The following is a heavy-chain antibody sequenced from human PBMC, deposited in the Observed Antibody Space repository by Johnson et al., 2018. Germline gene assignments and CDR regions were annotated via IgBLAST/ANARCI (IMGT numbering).Heavy chain of an antibody. Sequence: QVQLVQSGAEVRKPGASVKVTCKASGYTFTDYYLHWVRQAPGQGLEWMGWINPNSGGTKYAQKFQDRVNMTRDTSISTAYMELSRVRSDDTAIYSCARDRAPIATRPLGADFFFDLWGRGTLVTVSS. CDR3: ARDRAPIATRPLGADFFFDL. V-gene: IGHV1-2*02. J-gene: IGHJ2*01. D-gene: IGHD6-6*01. CDR2: INPNSGGT. CDR1: GYTFTDYY.